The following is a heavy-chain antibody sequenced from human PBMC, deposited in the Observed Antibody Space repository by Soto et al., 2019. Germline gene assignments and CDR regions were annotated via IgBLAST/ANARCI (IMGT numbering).Heavy chain of an antibody. CDR2: ISYDGSNK. Sequence: GGSLRLSCAASGFTFSSYGMHWVRQAPGKGLEWVAVISYDGSNKYYADSVKGRFTISRDNSKNTLYLQMNSLRAEDTAVYYCAKIGVPYCSGGSCYSAFNIWGQGTMVTVSS. J-gene: IGHJ3*02. CDR1: GFTFSSYG. D-gene: IGHD2-15*01. CDR3: AKIGVPYCSGGSCYSAFNI. V-gene: IGHV3-30*18.